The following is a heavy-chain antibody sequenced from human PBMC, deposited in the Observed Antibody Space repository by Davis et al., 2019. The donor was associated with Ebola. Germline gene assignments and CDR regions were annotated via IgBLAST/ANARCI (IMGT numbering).Heavy chain of an antibody. CDR3: AREGYYVSGSRGMDV. CDR2: ISYDGSNK. V-gene: IGHV3-30*03. J-gene: IGHJ6*04. CDR1: GFTFSSYG. D-gene: IGHD3-10*01. Sequence: GESLKISCAASGFTFSSYGMHWVRQAPGKGLEWVAVISYDGSNKYYADSVKGRFTISRDNSKNTLYLQMNSLRAEDTAVYFCAREGYYVSGSRGMDVWGKGTTVIVSS.